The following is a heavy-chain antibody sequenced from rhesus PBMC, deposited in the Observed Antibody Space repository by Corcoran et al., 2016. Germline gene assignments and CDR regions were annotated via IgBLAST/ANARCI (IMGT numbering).Heavy chain of an antibody. CDR1: GGSVSSSNW. V-gene: IGHV4-65*01. CDR2: ISGRSGSST. D-gene: IGHD6-25*01. Sequence: QVQLQESGPGLVKPSETLSLTCAVSGGSVSSSNWWSWIRKPPGKGLEWIGYISGRSGSSTNYNHSLKSGVTLSVETSKNQLSLKLSSVTTADTAVYYCARVGSWDEYFECWGQGALVTVSS. J-gene: IGHJ1*01. CDR3: ARVGSWDEYFEC.